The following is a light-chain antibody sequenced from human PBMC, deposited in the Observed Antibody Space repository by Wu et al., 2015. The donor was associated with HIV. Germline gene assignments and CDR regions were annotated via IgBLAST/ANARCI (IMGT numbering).Light chain of an antibody. V-gene: IGKV3-20*01. Sequence: EIVLTQSPGTLYLSPGERATLSCRASQKISTSYLAWYQQKPGQAPRLLIYGASNRAADIPHRFSGSGSETDFSLTITRLEPEDFAVYYCHQYGNSPQTFGQGTKLQIK. J-gene: IGKJ2*01. CDR2: GAS. CDR3: HQYGNSPQT. CDR1: QKISTSY.